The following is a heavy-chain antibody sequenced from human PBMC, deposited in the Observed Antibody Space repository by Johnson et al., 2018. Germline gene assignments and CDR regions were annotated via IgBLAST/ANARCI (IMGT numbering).Heavy chain of an antibody. V-gene: IGHV4-59*01. CDR1: GGSISGFY. Sequence: QVQLQESGPGLVKPSETLSLTCTVSGGSISGFYWSWIRQPPGKGLEWIGYIFYIGSTNYNPSLKSRVTISVDTSKNQFSLKLSFVTASDTAVYYCVRLNYGILSGPGYYYMDVWGKGTTVTVSS. J-gene: IGHJ6*03. CDR2: IFYIGST. D-gene: IGHD3-9*01. CDR3: VRLNYGILSGPGYYYMDV.